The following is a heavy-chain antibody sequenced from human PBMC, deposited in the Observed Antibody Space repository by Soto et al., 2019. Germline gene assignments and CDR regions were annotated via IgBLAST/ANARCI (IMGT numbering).Heavy chain of an antibody. CDR3: ARDQLILPAHDFFYGSDV. J-gene: IGHJ6*02. Sequence: EVQLVESGGGLVQPGGSLRLSCAGSGFTLSDHYIDWVRQAPGKGLEWVGRSRDKAQGYSTAYAASVKGRFTTSRDESKNSVYLQMNSLRAEDTAVCYCARDQLILPAHDFFYGSDVWGQGAKVTVSS. V-gene: IGHV3-72*01. CDR2: SRDKAQGYST. D-gene: IGHD2-21*02. CDR1: GFTLSDHY.